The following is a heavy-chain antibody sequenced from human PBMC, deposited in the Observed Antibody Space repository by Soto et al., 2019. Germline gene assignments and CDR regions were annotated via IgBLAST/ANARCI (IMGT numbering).Heavy chain of an antibody. CDR2: IIPIFGTA. J-gene: IGHJ4*02. CDR3: ARAVYDPDRSSEED. CDR1: GGTFSSYA. Sequence: QVQLVQSGAEVKKPGSSVKVSCKASGGTFSSYAISWVRQAPEQGLEWMGGIIPIFGTANYAQKFQGRVTITADESTSTAYMELSSLRSEDTAVYYCARAVYDPDRSSEEDWGQGTLVTVSS. D-gene: IGHD2-8*01. V-gene: IGHV1-69*01.